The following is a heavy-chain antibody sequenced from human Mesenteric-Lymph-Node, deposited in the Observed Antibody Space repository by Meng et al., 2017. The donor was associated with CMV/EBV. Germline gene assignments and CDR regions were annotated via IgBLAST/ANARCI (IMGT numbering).Heavy chain of an antibody. CDR2: ISGSGGST. J-gene: IGHJ4*02. V-gene: IGHV3-23*01. D-gene: IGHD6-13*01. CDR1: GFTFSSYA. Sequence: GGSLRLSCAASGFTFSSYAMSWVRQAPGKGLEWVSAISGSGGSTYYADSVKGRFTISRDNSKNTLYLQMSSLRLEDTAVYYCAKDEGSHSSWPQYYFDHWGQGTLVTVSS. CDR3: AKDEGSHSSWPQYYFDH.